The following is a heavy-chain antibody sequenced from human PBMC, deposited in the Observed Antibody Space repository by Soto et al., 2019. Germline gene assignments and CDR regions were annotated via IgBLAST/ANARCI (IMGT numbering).Heavy chain of an antibody. CDR3: AKDGGSYLNYFDY. D-gene: IGHD1-26*01. J-gene: IGHJ4*02. Sequence: EVQLLESGGGLVQPGGSLRLSCAASGFSFSSYAMNWVRQAPGKGLEWVTTINGGSTTYYADSVKGRFTISRDNSKNTLYLQMNSLRAEDTAVYYCAKDGGSYLNYFDYWGQGTLVTVSS. CDR2: INGGSTT. CDR1: GFSFSSYA. V-gene: IGHV3-23*01.